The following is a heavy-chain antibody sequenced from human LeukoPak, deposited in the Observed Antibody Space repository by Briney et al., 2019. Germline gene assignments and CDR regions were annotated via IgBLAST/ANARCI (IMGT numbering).Heavy chain of an antibody. V-gene: IGHV4-34*01. D-gene: IGHD3-10*01. CDR2: INHSGST. CDR1: GGSFSGYY. Sequence: SETLSLTCAVYGGSFSGYYLSWIRQPPGKGLEWIGEINHSGSTNYNPSLKSRVTISVDTSKNQFSLKLSSVTAADTAVYYCARGRITMVRGVITSLYFDYWGQGTLVTVSS. J-gene: IGHJ4*02. CDR3: ARGRITMVRGVITSLYFDY.